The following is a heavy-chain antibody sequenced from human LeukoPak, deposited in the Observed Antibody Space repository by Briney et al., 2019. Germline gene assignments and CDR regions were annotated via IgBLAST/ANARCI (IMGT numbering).Heavy chain of an antibody. J-gene: IGHJ4*02. Sequence: GGSLRLSCAASGFTFSSYWMHWVRQAPGKGLVWVSRINSDGSSTNYADSVKGRFTISRDNAKNTLYLQMNSLRAEDTAVYYCARDAAIAARLDYFDYWGQGTLVTISS. V-gene: IGHV3-74*01. CDR1: GFTFSSYW. CDR2: INSDGSST. D-gene: IGHD6-6*01. CDR3: ARDAAIAARLDYFDY.